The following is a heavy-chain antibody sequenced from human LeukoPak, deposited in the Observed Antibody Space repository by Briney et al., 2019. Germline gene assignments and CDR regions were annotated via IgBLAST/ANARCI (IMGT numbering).Heavy chain of an antibody. D-gene: IGHD5-18*01. Sequence: PSENLSLTCTVSGGSISSSSYYWGWIRQPPGKGLEWIGSIYYSGSTNYNPSLKSRVTISVDTSKNQISLKLSSVTAADTAVYYCARAVGGYGFNWFDPWGQGTLVTVSS. J-gene: IGHJ5*02. V-gene: IGHV4-39*07. CDR2: IYYSGST. CDR3: ARAVGGYGFNWFDP. CDR1: GGSISSSSYY.